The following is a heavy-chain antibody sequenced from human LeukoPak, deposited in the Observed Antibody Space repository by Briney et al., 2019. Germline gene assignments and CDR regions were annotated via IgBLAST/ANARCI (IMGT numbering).Heavy chain of an antibody. CDR2: ISTRSSYT. CDR3: ARTTYYDLPTPDY. V-gene: IGHV3-21*01. Sequence: PGGSLRLSCAASGFTFSSYAMNWVRQPPGKGLEWVSSISTRSSYTYYADSVKGRFTISRDNAKNSLYLQMNSLRAEDTAIYYCARTTYYDLPTPDYWGQGTLVTVSS. CDR1: GFTFSSYA. J-gene: IGHJ4*02. D-gene: IGHD3-3*01.